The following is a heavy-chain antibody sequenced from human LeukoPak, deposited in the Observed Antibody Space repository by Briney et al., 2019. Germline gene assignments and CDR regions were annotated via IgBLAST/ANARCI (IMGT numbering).Heavy chain of an antibody. CDR3: ARSFTIFGVVGNWFDP. V-gene: IGHV4-31*03. Sequence: SQTLSLTCTVSGGSISSGGYYWSWIRQHPGKGLEWIGYIYYSGSTYYNPSLKSRVTISVGTSKNQFSLKLSSVTAADTAVYYCARSFTIFGVVGNWFDPWGQGTLVTVSS. CDR2: IYYSGST. CDR1: GGSISSGGYY. D-gene: IGHD3-3*01. J-gene: IGHJ5*02.